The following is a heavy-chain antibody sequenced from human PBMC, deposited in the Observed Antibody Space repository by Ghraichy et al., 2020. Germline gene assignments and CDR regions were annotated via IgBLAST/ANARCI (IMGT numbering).Heavy chain of an antibody. CDR2: ISGSGGST. Sequence: GGSLRLSCAASGFTFSSYAMSWVRQAPGKGLEWVSAISGSGGSTYYADSVKGRFTISRDNSKNTLYLQMNSLRAEDTAVYYCAKGRGLRFLEWLLYRAFDIWGQGTMVTVSS. CDR1: GFTFSSYA. D-gene: IGHD3-3*01. CDR3: AKGRGLRFLEWLLYRAFDI. J-gene: IGHJ3*02. V-gene: IGHV3-23*01.